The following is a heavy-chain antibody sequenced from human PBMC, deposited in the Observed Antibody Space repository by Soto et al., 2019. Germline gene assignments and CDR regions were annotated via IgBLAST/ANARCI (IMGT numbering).Heavy chain of an antibody. J-gene: IGHJ4*02. CDR1: GFTFSSYW. CDR2: IKQDETEK. D-gene: IGHD3-22*01. CDR3: ARGDYFDRRFDY. Sequence: PGGSLRLSCAASGFTFSSYWMNWVRQAPGRGLEWVADIKQDETEKYYVDSMKGRFTISRDNAKNSLYLQMDSLRAEDTAVYYCARGDYFDRRFDYWGQGTLVTVSS. V-gene: IGHV3-7*03.